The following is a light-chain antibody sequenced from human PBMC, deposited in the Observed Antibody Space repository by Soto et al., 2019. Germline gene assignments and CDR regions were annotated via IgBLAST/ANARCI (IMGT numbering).Light chain of an antibody. CDR2: DAS. CDR3: QHRSNWPLT. CDR1: QSVLSD. V-gene: IGKV3-11*01. Sequence: EIVLTQSPATLSLSPGESATLSCRASQSVLSDLSWYQQKPGQAPRLLIFDASNRATGIQLRFSGSGSGTDFTLTISSLESEDFAVYDCQHRSNWPLTFGPGTRVEI. J-gene: IGKJ3*01.